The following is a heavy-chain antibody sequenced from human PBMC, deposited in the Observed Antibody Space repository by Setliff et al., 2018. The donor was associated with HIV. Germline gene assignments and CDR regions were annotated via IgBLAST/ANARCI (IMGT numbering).Heavy chain of an antibody. Sequence: ASVKVSCKASGYTFTGYYMHWVRLAPGQGLEWMGWINPNTGGTNYAQKFQGRVTMTRDTSINTAYMQLNRLRSEDTAIYFCARAPDAFDVWGQGTMVNVSS. J-gene: IGHJ3*01. CDR1: GYTFTGYY. V-gene: IGHV1-2*02. CDR2: INPNTGGT. CDR3: ARAPDAFDV.